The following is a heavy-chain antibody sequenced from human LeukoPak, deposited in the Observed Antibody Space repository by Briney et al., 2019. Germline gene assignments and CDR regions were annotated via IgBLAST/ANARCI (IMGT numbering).Heavy chain of an antibody. J-gene: IGHJ6*03. Sequence: GGSLRLSCAASGLTFSSDGMSWVCQAPGKGLEWVSVISGSGGTTYYADSVKGRFTTSRDNSKKTLYLQMNSLGAEDTAVYYCAKSIEGVVRGTYYYYSYMDVWGKGTTVTVSS. D-gene: IGHD3-3*01. V-gene: IGHV3-23*01. CDR1: GLTFSSDG. CDR2: ISGSGGTT. CDR3: AKSIEGVVRGTYYYYSYMDV.